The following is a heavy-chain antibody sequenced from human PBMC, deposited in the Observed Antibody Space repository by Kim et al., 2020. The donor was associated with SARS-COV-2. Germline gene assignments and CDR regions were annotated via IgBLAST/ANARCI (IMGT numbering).Heavy chain of an antibody. CDR3: ARGPNRYYMDV. Sequence: TNYHPSLKSRVTISADTSNNQFSLRLTSVTAADTAAYYCARGPNRYYMDVWGKGTTVTVSS. D-gene: IGHD2-15*01. J-gene: IGHJ6*03. V-gene: IGHV4-59*09. CDR2: T.